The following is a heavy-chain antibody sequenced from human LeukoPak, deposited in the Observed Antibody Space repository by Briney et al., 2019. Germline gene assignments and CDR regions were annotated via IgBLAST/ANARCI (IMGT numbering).Heavy chain of an antibody. CDR2: IYSGGST. D-gene: IGHD4-23*01. V-gene: IGHV3-53*01. Sequence: HPGGSLRLSCAASGFTVSSNYMSWVRQAPGKGLEWVSVIYSGGSTYYADSVKGRFTISRDNSKNTLYLQMNSLRAEDTAVYYCARAGPYGGPGSMDVWGKGTTVTISS. J-gene: IGHJ6*03. CDR3: ARAGPYGGPGSMDV. CDR1: GFTVSSNY.